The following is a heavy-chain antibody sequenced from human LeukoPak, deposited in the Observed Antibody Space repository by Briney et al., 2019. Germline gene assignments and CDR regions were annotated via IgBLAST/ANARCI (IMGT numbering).Heavy chain of an antibody. CDR1: GFTFRDYD. CDR3: ARVPPRIRSGTFDI. V-gene: IGHV3-21*01. J-gene: IGHJ3*02. D-gene: IGHD3-3*01. CDR2: ISSFGSYI. Sequence: PGGSLRLSCASSGFTFRDYDMTWIRQALGKGLEWVSPISSFGSYIYYADSVKGRFTISRDNAKNSLYLQMNSLYVEDTAVYYCARVPPRIRSGTFDIWGQGTMVTVSS.